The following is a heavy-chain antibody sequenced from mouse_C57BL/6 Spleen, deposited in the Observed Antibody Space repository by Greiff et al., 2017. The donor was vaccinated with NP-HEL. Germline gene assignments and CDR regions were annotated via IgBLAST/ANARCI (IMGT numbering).Heavy chain of an antibody. J-gene: IGHJ4*01. CDR1: GYTFTSYW. Sequence: VQLQQSGTVLARPGASVKMSCKTSGYTFTSYWMHWVKQRPGQGLEWIGAIYPGNSDTSYNQKFKGKAKLTAVTSASTAYMELSSLTNEDSAVYYCTRVDYSNFYAMDYWGQGTSVTVSS. V-gene: IGHV1-5*01. CDR3: TRVDYSNFYAMDY. D-gene: IGHD2-5*01. CDR2: IYPGNSDT.